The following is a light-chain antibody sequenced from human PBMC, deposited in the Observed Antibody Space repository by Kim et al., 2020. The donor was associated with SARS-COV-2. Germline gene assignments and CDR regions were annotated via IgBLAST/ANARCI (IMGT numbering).Light chain of an antibody. V-gene: IGLV2-11*01. CDR2: DVI. CDR1: SSGVGLYNR. CDR3: CSYAGSYIFI. Sequence: GQSVTISCTGNSSGVGLYNRVAWYQHHPGKAPKLIIYDVIKRPSGVPDRFSGSKSGDTASLIISGLQAEDEADYHCCSYAGSYIFIFAGGTQLTVL. J-gene: IGLJ2*01.